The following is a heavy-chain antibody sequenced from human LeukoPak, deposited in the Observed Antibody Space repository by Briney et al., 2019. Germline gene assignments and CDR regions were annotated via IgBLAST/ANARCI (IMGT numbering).Heavy chain of an antibody. CDR2: INPNSGGT. Sequence: ASVKVSCKASGYTFTVYYMHWVRQAPGQGLEWMGRINPNSGGTNYAQKFQGRVTMTRDTSISTAYMELSRLRSDDTAVYYCTRIVGATLPFDYWGQGTLVTVSS. V-gene: IGHV1-2*06. CDR3: TRIVGATLPFDY. J-gene: IGHJ4*02. CDR1: GYTFTVYY. D-gene: IGHD1-26*01.